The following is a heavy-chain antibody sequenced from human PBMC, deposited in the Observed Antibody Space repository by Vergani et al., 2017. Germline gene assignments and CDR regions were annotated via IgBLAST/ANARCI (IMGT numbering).Heavy chain of an antibody. Sequence: LQLQESGPGLVKPSETLSLTCTVSGGSIRSSSYYWGWIRQPPGKGLEWVSAISGSGGSTYYADSVKGRFTISRDNSKNTLYLQMNSLRAEDTAVYHCAKGNSVVMTAIPEYFQHWGQGTLVTVSS. CDR1: GGSIRSSSYY. D-gene: IGHD2-21*02. V-gene: IGHV3-23*01. CDR2: ISGSGGST. CDR3: AKGNSVVMTAIPEYFQH. J-gene: IGHJ1*01.